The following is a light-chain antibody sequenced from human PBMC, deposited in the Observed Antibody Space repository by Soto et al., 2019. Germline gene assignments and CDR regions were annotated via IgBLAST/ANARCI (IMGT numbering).Light chain of an antibody. Sequence: EIVVSLSPGTLSLTTGERATLSCRASQSVSSSYLAWYQQKPGQAPRLLIYDASSRATGIPDRFSGSGSGTDFTLTISRLGPEDFAVYYCQQWETFGGGTKVDI. CDR1: QSVSSSY. CDR2: DAS. J-gene: IGKJ4*01. CDR3: QQWET. V-gene: IGKV3-20*01.